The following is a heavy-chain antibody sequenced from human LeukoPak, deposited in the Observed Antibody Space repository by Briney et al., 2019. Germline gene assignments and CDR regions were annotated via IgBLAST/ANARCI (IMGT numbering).Heavy chain of an antibody. V-gene: IGHV4-59*08. CDR3: ARYYGSGSYYNEVPYYYYGMDV. CDR1: GGSISSYY. D-gene: IGHD3-10*01. J-gene: IGHJ6*02. Sequence: SETLSLTCTGSGGSISSYYWSWIRQPPGKGLEWIGYIYYSGRTNYNPSLKSRVTISVDTSKNQFSLKLSSVTAADTAVYYCARYYGSGSYYNEVPYYYYGMDVWGQGTTVTVSS. CDR2: IYYSGRT.